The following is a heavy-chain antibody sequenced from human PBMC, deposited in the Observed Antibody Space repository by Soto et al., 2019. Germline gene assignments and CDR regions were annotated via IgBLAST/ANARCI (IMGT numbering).Heavy chain of an antibody. CDR1: GFTFSSYG. Sequence: GGSLRLSCAASGFTFSSYGMHWVRQAPGKGLEWVAVISYDGGNTYYADSVKGRFTISRDNSKNTLYLQMNSLRAEDTAVYYCAWGRRGYGSFDYYGMDVWGQGTTVTVSS. V-gene: IGHV3-30*03. CDR3: AWGRRGYGSFDYYGMDV. D-gene: IGHD3-10*01. CDR2: ISYDGGNT. J-gene: IGHJ6*02.